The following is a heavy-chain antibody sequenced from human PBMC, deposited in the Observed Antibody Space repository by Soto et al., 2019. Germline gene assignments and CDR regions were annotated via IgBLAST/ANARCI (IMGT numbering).Heavy chain of an antibody. CDR1: GYTFTNYY. CDR3: ARGGYTYGLDY. J-gene: IGHJ4*02. D-gene: IGHD5-18*01. V-gene: IGHV1-46*01. CDR2: INPSGGAT. Sequence: QVQLVQSGAEVKKPGASVKVSCNTSGYTFTNYYIHWVRQAPGQGLEWMGMINPSGGATSYAQKFQARVTMTRDTSTSTVYMELSSLRSEDTALYYCARGGYTYGLDYWGQGTLVTVSS.